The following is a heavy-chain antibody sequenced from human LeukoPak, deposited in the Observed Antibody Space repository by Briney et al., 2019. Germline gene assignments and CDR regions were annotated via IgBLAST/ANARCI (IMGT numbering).Heavy chain of an antibody. Sequence: GGSLRLSCVASGFTFSSYEMNWVRQAPGKGLEWVSYISSSGSTIYYADSVKGRFTISRDNAKNSLYLQMNSLRAEDTAVYYCARDRAGDTSSGFDYWGQGTLVTVSS. V-gene: IGHV3-48*03. CDR3: ARDRAGDTSSGFDY. D-gene: IGHD2-2*01. J-gene: IGHJ4*02. CDR1: GFTFSSYE. CDR2: ISSSGSTI.